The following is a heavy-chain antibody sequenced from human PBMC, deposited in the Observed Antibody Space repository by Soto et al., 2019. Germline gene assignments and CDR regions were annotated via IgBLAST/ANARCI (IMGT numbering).Heavy chain of an antibody. J-gene: IGHJ4*02. CDR2: IYYSGST. CDR1: GGSISSYY. D-gene: IGHD3-22*01. CDR3: ASNYYDSSGLDY. Sequence: PSETLSLTCTVSGGSISSYYWSWIRQPPGKGLEWIGYIYYSGSTNYNPSLKSRVTISVDTSKNQFSLKLSSVTAADTAVYYCASNYYDSSGLDYWGQGTLVTVS. V-gene: IGHV4-59*08.